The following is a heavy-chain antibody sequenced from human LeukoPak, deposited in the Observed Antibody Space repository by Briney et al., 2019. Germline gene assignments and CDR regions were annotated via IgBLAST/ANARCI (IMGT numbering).Heavy chain of an antibody. D-gene: IGHD2-2*01. CDR2: IYHSGST. V-gene: IGHV4-4*02. CDR1: GGSISSSNW. J-gene: IGHJ6*02. Sequence: SETLSLTCAVSGGSISSSNWWSWVRQPPGKGLEWIGEIYHSGSTNYNPSLKSRVTISVDKSKNQFSLKLSSVTAADTAVYYCARLYCSSTSCYYYYGMDAWGQGTTVTVSS. CDR3: ARLYCSSTSCYYYYGMDA.